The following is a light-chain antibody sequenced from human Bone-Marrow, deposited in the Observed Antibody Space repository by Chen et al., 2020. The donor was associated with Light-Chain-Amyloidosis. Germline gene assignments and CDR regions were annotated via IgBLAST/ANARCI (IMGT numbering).Light chain of an antibody. V-gene: IGKV3-20*01. J-gene: IGKJ4*01. CDR3: QQYGTSPLT. Sequence: EIVLTQSPGTLSLSPGEGSNLSCRAIQTISSNYLPWYQQKFGQAPRLLIYGSSSRATGIPDRFTGSGSGTDFTLTINRLEPEDFAMYYCQQYGTSPLTFGGGTKVEIK. CDR1: QTISSNY. CDR2: GSS.